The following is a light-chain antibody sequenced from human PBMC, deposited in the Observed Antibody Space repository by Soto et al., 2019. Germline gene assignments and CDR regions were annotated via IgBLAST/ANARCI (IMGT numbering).Light chain of an antibody. CDR3: MQYLEFPYT. CDR2: TVS. Sequence: VMTQTPLSLSVTPGEPASMSCRSSQSLLESDDGNTYLDWYLQKPGQSPQLLIYTVSSRASGVPDRFSGSGSATDFTLKISRVGAEDVGIYYCMQYLEFPYTFGQGTKLEI. V-gene: IGKV2-40*01. CDR1: QSLLESDDGNTY. J-gene: IGKJ2*01.